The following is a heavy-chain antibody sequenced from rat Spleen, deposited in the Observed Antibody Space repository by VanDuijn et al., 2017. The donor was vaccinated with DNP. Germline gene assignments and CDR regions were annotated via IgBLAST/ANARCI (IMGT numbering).Heavy chain of an antibody. Sequence: VLLVESDGGLVQPGRSLKLSCAVSGFTFNDYYMAWVRQAPAKGLEWVATISYNGGTPYYRDSVKGRFTISRDIAQSTLYLQMDSLRSEDTATYYCARHRTIMPYYYSMDAWGQGASVTVSS. J-gene: IGHJ4*01. V-gene: IGHV5-7*01. CDR1: GFTFNDYY. D-gene: IGHD1-12*01. CDR2: ISYNGGTP. CDR3: ARHRTIMPYYYSMDA.